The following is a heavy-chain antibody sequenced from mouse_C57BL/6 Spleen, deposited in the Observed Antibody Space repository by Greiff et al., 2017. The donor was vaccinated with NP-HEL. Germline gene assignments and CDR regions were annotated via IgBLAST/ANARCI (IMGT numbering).Heavy chain of an antibody. J-gene: IGHJ4*01. D-gene: IGHD2-1*01. Sequence: QVQLQQPGAELVKPGASVKLSCKASGYTFTSYWMHWVKQRPGRGLEWIGRIDPNSGGTKYNEKFKSKATLTVDKPSSKAYMQLSSLTSEDSAVYYCAREERIYYGNYGGYGYAMDYWGQGTSVTVSS. CDR1: GYTFTSYW. CDR2: IDPNSGGT. CDR3: AREERIYYGNYGGYGYAMDY. V-gene: IGHV1-72*01.